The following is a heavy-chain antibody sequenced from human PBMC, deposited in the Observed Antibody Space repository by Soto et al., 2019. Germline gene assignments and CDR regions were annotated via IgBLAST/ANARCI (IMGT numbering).Heavy chain of an antibody. V-gene: IGHV1-69*13. Sequence: SVKVSCKASGGTFSSYAISWVRQAPGQGLEWMGGIIPIFGTANYAQKFQGRVTITADESTSTAYMELSSLRSEDTAVYYCAITPTTQYYYYYGMDVWGQGTTVTVSS. CDR2: IIPIFGTA. J-gene: IGHJ6*02. CDR3: AITPTTQYYYYYGMDV. CDR1: GGTFSSYA.